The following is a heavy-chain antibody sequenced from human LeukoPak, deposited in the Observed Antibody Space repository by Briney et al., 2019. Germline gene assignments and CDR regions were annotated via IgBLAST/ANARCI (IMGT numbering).Heavy chain of an antibody. D-gene: IGHD2-15*01. Sequence: ASVKVSCKASGYTFTSYGISWVRQAPGQGLEWMGWISAYNGNTNYAQKLQGRVTMTTDTSTSTAYMELRSLRSDDTAVYYCARAGYCSGGSCYSPRGSIDYWGQGTLVTVSS. CDR2: ISAYNGNT. CDR3: ARAGYCSGGSCYSPRGSIDY. CDR1: GYTFTSYG. V-gene: IGHV1-18*01. J-gene: IGHJ4*02.